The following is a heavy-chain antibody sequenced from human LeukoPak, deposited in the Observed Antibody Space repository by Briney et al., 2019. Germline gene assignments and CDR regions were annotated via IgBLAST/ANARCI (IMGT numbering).Heavy chain of an antibody. D-gene: IGHD5-18*01. CDR3: AKNLRAGIQLWFFDY. CDR1: GFTFSSYG. Sequence: GGSLRLSCGASGFTFSSYGMHWVRQAPGKGLEWVAFIRSDGSTKSYADSVKGRFAISRDNSKNTLYLQMNSLRAEDTAVYYCAKNLRAGIQLWFFDYWGQGTLVTVSS. CDR2: IRSDGSTK. J-gene: IGHJ4*02. V-gene: IGHV3-30*02.